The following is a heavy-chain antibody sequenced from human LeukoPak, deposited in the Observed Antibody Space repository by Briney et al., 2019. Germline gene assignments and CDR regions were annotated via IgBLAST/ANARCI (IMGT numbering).Heavy chain of an antibody. CDR2: ISSSSSTI. CDR3: AGDSDRYGGSYDYFDY. Sequence: PGGSLRLSCADSGFTFSNYNMNWVRQAPGKGLEWVSSISSSSSTIYYTDSAKGRFTISRDNAKNSLYLQMNGLRAEDTAVYYCAGDSDRYGGSYDYFDYWGQGTLVTVSS. CDR1: GFTFSNYN. D-gene: IGHD1-26*01. V-gene: IGHV3-48*01. J-gene: IGHJ4*02.